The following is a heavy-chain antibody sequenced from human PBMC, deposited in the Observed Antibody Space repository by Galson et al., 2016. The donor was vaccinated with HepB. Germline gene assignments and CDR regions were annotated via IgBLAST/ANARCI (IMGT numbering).Heavy chain of an antibody. D-gene: IGHD3-9*01. CDR3: ASPFDYLLYPTDH. CDR1: GGFVSTNNYY. Sequence: SETLSLTCTVSGGFVSTNNYYWAWIRQPPGEGLEWIGSIYYSGSTYYNPSLKSRVTISVDTSKNQFSLKLSSVTAADTAVYYCASPFDYLLYPTDHWGQGTLVTVSS. CDR2: IYYSGST. V-gene: IGHV4-39*01. J-gene: IGHJ4*02.